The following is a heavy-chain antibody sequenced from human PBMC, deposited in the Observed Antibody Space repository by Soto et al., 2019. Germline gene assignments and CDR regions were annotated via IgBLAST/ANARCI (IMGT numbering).Heavy chain of an antibody. D-gene: IGHD3-16*02. CDR3: GIMGLHLGELSRNGFDP. CDR1: GGSISSGDYY. J-gene: IGHJ5*02. CDR2: IYYSGRT. Sequence: QVQLQESGPGLVKPSQTLSLTCTLSGGSISSGDYYWSWIRHPPGKGLEWIGNIYYSGRTNSNPSLKSRLNIPLDTSNNPLSLSLTSVTAAHTAVYCCGIMGLHLGELSRNGFDPWGQATLVTVSS. V-gene: IGHV4-30-4*08.